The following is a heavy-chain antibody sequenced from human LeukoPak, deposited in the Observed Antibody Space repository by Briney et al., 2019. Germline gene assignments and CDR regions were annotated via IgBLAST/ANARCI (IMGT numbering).Heavy chain of an antibody. J-gene: IGHJ4*02. CDR2: INPNSGGT. D-gene: IGHD6-13*01. CDR3: ARTIRTYSSSRSLDY. Sequence: ASVKVSCKASGYTFTGYYMHWVRQAPGQGPEWMGWINPNSGGTNYAQKFQGRVTMTRDTSISTAYMELSRLRSDDTAVYYCARTIRTYSSSRSLDYWGQGTLVTVSS. CDR1: GYTFTGYY. V-gene: IGHV1-2*02.